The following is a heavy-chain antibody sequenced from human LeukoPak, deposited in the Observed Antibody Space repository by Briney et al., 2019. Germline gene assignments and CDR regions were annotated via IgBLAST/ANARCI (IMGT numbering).Heavy chain of an antibody. CDR3: ARGTLWTELLYYYYGMDV. J-gene: IGHJ6*02. D-gene: IGHD3-10*01. V-gene: IGHV3-30-3*01. CDR2: ISYDGSNK. CDR1: GFTFSSYA. Sequence: PGGSLRLSCAASGFTFSSYAMHWVRQAPGKGLEGVAVISYDGSNKYYADSVKGRFTISRDNSKNTLYLQMNSLRSEDTAVYYCARGTLWTELLYYYYGMDVWGQATTVTASS.